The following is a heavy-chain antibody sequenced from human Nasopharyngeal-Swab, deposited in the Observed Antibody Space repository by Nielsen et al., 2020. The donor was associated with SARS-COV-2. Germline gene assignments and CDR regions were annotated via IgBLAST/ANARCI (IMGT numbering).Heavy chain of an antibody. J-gene: IGHJ4*02. CDR2: ISNSGGTT. D-gene: IGHD3-10*01. V-gene: IGHV3-23*01. CDR1: GFPLTSYA. CDR3: AKVRGVGSTEDHFDF. Sequence: GGSLRLSCAASGFPLTSYAMTWVRQAPGKGLEWVSAISNSGGTTFYADSVKGRFTISRDTSKNTVYVQMNSLRAEDTAVYYCAKVRGVGSTEDHFDFWGQGTLVTVSS.